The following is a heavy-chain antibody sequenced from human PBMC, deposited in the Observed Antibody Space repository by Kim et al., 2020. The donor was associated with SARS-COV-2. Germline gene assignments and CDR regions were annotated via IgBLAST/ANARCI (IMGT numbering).Heavy chain of an antibody. CDR3: ARPIGTSSADYYYALDV. CDR2: ISYDGSVN. Sequence: GGSLRLSCAASGFIFHNYAMHWVRQAPGKGLEWVAVISYDGSVNYYADSVKGRFTVFRDNSGNLVYLQMNSLRADDTAMYYCARPIGTSSADYYYALDVWGQGSTVTVSS. D-gene: IGHD2-15*01. V-gene: IGHV3-30*04. CDR1: GFIFHNYA. J-gene: IGHJ6*02.